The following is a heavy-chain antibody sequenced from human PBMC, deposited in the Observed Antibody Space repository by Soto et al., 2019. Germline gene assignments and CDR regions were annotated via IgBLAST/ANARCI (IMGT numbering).Heavy chain of an antibody. CDR2: IWYDGSNK. CDR3: ARDHHTAMVQDV. V-gene: IGHV3-33*01. J-gene: IGHJ6*02. D-gene: IGHD5-18*01. CDR1: GFTFSSYG. Sequence: LRLSCAASGFTFSSYGMHWVRQAPGKGLEWVAVIWYDGSNKYYADSVKGRFTISRDDSKNTLYLQMNSLRAEDTAVYYCARDHHTAMVQDVWGQGTTVTVSS.